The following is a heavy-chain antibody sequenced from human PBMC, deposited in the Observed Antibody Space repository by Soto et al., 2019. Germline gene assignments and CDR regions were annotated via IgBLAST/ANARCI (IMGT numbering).Heavy chain of an antibody. CDR2: IGAYNGNT. CDR1: GYTFTSYG. V-gene: IGHV1-18*01. D-gene: IGHD2-15*01. CDR3: ARGEDIVVVVAASPYYYGMDV. J-gene: IGHJ6*02. Sequence: ASVKVSCKASGYTFTSYGISWVRQAPGQGLEWMGWIGAYNGNTNYAQKLQGRVTMTTDTSTSTAYMELRSLRSDDTAVYYCARGEDIVVVVAASPYYYGMDVWGQGTTVTVSS.